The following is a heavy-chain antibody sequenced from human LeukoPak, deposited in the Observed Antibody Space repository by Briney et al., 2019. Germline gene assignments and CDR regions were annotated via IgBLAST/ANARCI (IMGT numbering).Heavy chain of an antibody. CDR3: ATGTGSLGAFDI. J-gene: IGHJ3*02. V-gene: IGHV1-24*01. Sequence: ASVKVSCKVSGYTLTELSMHWVRQAPGKGLEWMGGFDPEDGETIYAQKFQGRVTMTEDTSTDTAYMELSSLRSEDTAVYYCATGTGSLGAFDIWGQGTMVTVSS. CDR2: FDPEDGET. CDR1: GYTLTELS. D-gene: IGHD3-16*01.